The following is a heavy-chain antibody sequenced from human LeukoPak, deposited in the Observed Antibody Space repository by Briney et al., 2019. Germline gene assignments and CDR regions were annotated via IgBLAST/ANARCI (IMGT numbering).Heavy chain of an antibody. CDR2: ISSSSYI. V-gene: IGHV3-21*01. D-gene: IGHD3-10*01. Sequence: GGSLRLSCAASGFTFSSYSMNWVRQAPGKGLEWVSSISSSSYIYYADSVKGRFTISRDNAKNSLYLQMNSLRAEDTAVYYCARGGDMVRGVIMDDAFDIWGQGTMVTVSS. J-gene: IGHJ3*02. CDR3: ARGGDMVRGVIMDDAFDI. CDR1: GFTFSSYS.